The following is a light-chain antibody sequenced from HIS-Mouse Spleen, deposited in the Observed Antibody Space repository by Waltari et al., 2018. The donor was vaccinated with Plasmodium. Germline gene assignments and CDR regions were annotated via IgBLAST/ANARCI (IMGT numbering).Light chain of an antibody. CDR3: CSYAGSYTYV. Sequence: QSALTQPRSVSGSPGQAVTISCPGTSSDVGGYNYVSWYQQHPGKATKLMIYYVSKRTTGVPDRCTGAKSGNTASLPIYGVQAEDEAYYYCCSYAGSYTYVFGTGTKVTVL. CDR1: SSDVGGYNY. CDR2: YVS. V-gene: IGLV2-11*01. J-gene: IGLJ1*01.